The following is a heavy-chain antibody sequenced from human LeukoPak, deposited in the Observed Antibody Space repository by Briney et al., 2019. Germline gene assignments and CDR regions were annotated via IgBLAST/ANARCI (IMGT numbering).Heavy chain of an antibody. Sequence: GGSLRLSCAASRFTYAMTWVRQVPGKGLEWVSTISASGGSTYYADSVKGRFTISRDNSRNTLYLQMNSLRAEDTAVYYCAKNAGYSSSWCDYWGQGTLVTVSS. V-gene: IGHV3-23*01. J-gene: IGHJ4*02. CDR2: ISASGGST. CDR1: RFTYA. CDR3: AKNAGYSSSWCDY. D-gene: IGHD6-13*01.